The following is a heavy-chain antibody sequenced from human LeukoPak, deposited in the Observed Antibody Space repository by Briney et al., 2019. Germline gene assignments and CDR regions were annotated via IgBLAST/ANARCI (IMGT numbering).Heavy chain of an antibody. Sequence: SVKVSCKASGGTFSSYAISWVRQAPGRGLEWMGRIIPILGIANYAQKFQGRVTITADKSTSTAYMELSSLRSEDTAVYYCARGYCSGGSCYLYYFDYWGQGTLVTVSS. J-gene: IGHJ4*02. CDR3: ARGYCSGGSCYLYYFDY. CDR1: GGTFSSYA. V-gene: IGHV1-69*04. CDR2: IIPILGIA. D-gene: IGHD2-15*01.